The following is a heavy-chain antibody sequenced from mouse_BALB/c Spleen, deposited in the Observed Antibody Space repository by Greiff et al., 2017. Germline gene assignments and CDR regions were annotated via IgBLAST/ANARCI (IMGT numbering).Heavy chain of an antibody. V-gene: IGHV5-6*01. CDR3: ARHRTTVVEDFDV. J-gene: IGHJ1*01. Sequence: EVKLVESGGDLVKPGGSLKLSCAASGFTFSSYGMSWVRQTPDKRLEWVATISSGGSYTYYPDSVKGRFTISRDNAKNTLYLQMSSLKSEDTAMYYCARHRTTVVEDFDVWGAGTTVTVSS. D-gene: IGHD1-1*01. CDR1: GFTFSSYG. CDR2: ISSGGSYT.